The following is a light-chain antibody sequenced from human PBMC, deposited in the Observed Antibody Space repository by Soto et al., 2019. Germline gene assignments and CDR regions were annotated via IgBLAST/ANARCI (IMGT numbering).Light chain of an antibody. Sequence: EIVLTQSPGTLSLSPGKSATLSCRASQSVSSKYLAWYQQKAGQPPRLLIYGTSSRATGIPDRFSGSGSGTDFTLTISRLEPEDFAVYFCQQYDTSPPLTFGGGTKVELK. J-gene: IGKJ4*02. CDR2: GTS. CDR1: QSVSSKY. CDR3: QQYDTSPPLT. V-gene: IGKV3-20*01.